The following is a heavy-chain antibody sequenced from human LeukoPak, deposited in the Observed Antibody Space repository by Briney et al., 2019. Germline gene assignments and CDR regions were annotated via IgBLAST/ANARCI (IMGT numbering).Heavy chain of an antibody. Sequence: GGSLRLSCSASGFTFSSYSMTWVRQAPGKGLEWVSGISYGGDFKYYADSMKGRFAISRDDSKSTLYLQMNSLRAEDTAVYYCAKDSSNWYYMDVWGRGTTVTVS. CDR1: GFTFSSYS. D-gene: IGHD6-13*01. CDR2: ISYGGDFK. J-gene: IGHJ6*03. CDR3: AKDSSNWYYMDV. V-gene: IGHV3-23*01.